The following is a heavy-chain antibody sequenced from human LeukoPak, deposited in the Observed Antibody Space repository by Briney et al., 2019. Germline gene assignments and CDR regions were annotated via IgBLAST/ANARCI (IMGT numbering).Heavy chain of an antibody. CDR1: GFTFSDYW. V-gene: IGHV3-7*01. Sequence: GVSLRLSCAVSGFTFSDYWVTWVRQTPGKGLEFVANINRDGSVKNYVDSVKGRFTISRDNAKNSLYLQMTSLRVDDTAIYYCARDPGFSSFDYWGQGTLVTVSS. CDR2: INRDGSVK. J-gene: IGHJ4*02. D-gene: IGHD3-3*02. CDR3: ARDPGFSSFDY.